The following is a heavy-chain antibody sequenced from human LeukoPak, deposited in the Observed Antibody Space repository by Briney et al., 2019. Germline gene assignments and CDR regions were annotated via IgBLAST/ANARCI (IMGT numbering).Heavy chain of an antibody. CDR2: IYYSGST. CDR3: ARLGGYLDDY. V-gene: IGHV4-59*08. CDR1: GGSISSHY. Sequence: PPETLSLTCTVSGGSISSHYWSWIRQPPGKGLEWIGYIYYSGSTNYNPSLKSRVTISVDTSKNQFSLKLSSVTAADTAVYYCARLGGYLDDYWGQGTLVTVSS. D-gene: IGHD3-22*01. J-gene: IGHJ4*02.